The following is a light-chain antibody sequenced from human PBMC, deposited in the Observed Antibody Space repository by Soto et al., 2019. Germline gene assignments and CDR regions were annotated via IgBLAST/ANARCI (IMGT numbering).Light chain of an antibody. V-gene: IGKV3-11*01. CDR2: DAS. J-gene: IGKJ4*01. CDR1: QSVSTN. Sequence: EIVLTQSPATLSLSPGERATLSCRASQSVSTNLAWYQQTPGQAPRLLIHDASKKATGVPARFSGSGSGTDFTHTISSLEPEDFAVYYCQRALTFGGGTKVEIK. CDR3: QRALT.